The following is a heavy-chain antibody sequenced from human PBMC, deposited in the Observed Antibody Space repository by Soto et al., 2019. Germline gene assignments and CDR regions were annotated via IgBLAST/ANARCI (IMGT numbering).Heavy chain of an antibody. J-gene: IGHJ4*02. Sequence: SETLSLTCTVSGGSVSSVSYYWSWIRQPPGKGLEWIGYIYYSGSTNYNPSLKSRVTISVDTSKNQFSLKLSSVTAADTAVYYCASYYDSSGYYIDYWGQGTLVTVSS. CDR2: IYYSGST. D-gene: IGHD3-22*01. CDR1: GGSVSSVSYY. V-gene: IGHV4-61*01. CDR3: ASYYDSSGYYIDY.